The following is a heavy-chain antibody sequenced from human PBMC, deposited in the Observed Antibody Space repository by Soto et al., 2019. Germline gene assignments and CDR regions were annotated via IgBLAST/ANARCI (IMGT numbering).Heavy chain of an antibody. Sequence: GGSLRLSCAASGFTVSSNYMSWVRQAPGKGLEWVSVIYSGGSTYYADSVKGRFTISRDNSKNTLYLQMNSLRAEDTAVYYCARDRVESGYPEYFQHSGQGTRVTVSS. CDR1: GFTVSSNY. J-gene: IGHJ1*01. D-gene: IGHD3-22*01. V-gene: IGHV3-53*01. CDR2: IYSGGST. CDR3: ARDRVESGYPEYFQH.